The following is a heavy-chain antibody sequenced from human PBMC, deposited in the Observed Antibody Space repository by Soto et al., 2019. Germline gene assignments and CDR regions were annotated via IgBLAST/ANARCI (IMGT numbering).Heavy chain of an antibody. Sequence: ASETLSLTCTVSGGSISSGGYYWSWIRQHPGKGLEWIGYIYYSGSTYYNPSLKSRVTISVDTSKNQFSLKLSSVTAADTAVYYCARGMGYSGLGWFDPWGQGTLVTVSS. D-gene: IGHD5-12*01. J-gene: IGHJ5*02. CDR1: GGSISSGGYY. CDR3: ARGMGYSGLGWFDP. CDR2: IYYSGST. V-gene: IGHV4-31*03.